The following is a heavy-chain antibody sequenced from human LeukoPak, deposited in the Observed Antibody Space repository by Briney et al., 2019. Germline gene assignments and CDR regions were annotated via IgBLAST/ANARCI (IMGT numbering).Heavy chain of an antibody. Sequence: PSETLSLTCTVSGGSISSYYWSWIRQPPGKGLEWIGYIYYSGSTNYNPSLKSRVTISVDTSKNQFSLKLSSVTAADTAVYYCARDRRVVVIYAFDIWGQGTMVTVSS. V-gene: IGHV4-59*01. J-gene: IGHJ3*02. CDR3: ARDRRVVVIYAFDI. CDR1: GGSISSYY. CDR2: IYYSGST. D-gene: IGHD3-22*01.